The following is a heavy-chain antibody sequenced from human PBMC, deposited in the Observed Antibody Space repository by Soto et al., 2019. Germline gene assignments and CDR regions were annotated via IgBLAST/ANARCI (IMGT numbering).Heavy chain of an antibody. Sequence: GGSLRLSCTVSGFAFNNYGINWVRQAPGKGLEWVSSISKSDYTYYSDSVKGRFTISRDNAKSSVSLQMNTLRVEDTAVYYCAREDSIIIPAVSDFWGQRSMVTVYS. J-gene: IGHJ4*02. V-gene: IGHV3-21*01. CDR1: GFAFNNYG. D-gene: IGHD2-2*01. CDR3: AREDSIIIPAVSDF. CDR2: ISKSDYT.